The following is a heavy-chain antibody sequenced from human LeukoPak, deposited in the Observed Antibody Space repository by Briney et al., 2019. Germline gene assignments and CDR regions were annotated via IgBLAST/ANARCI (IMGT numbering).Heavy chain of an antibody. CDR2: TYYRSKWYN. V-gene: IGHV6-1*01. CDR3: ARELYNWNYGLLRAFDI. Sequence: SQTLSLTCAVSGDSVSSNSAAWNWIRQSPSRGLEWLGRTYYRSKWYNDYAVSVKSRITINPDTSKNQISLQLNSVTPEDTAVYYCARELYNWNYGLLRAFDIWGQGTMVTVSS. CDR1: GDSVSSNSAA. D-gene: IGHD1-7*01. J-gene: IGHJ3*02.